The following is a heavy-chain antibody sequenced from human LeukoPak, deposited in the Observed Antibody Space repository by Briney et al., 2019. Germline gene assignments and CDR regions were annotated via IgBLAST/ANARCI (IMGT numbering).Heavy chain of an antibody. D-gene: IGHD3-9*01. Sequence: GASVKVSCKASGYTFTGYYMHWVRQAPGQGLEWMGWINPNSGGTNYAQKFQGRVTMTRDTSISTAYMELSRLRSDDTAVYYCARVDLDDILTGYYSYNLDYWGQGTLVTVSS. CDR1: GYTFTGYY. J-gene: IGHJ4*02. CDR3: ARVDLDDILTGYYSYNLDY. CDR2: INPNSGGT. V-gene: IGHV1-2*02.